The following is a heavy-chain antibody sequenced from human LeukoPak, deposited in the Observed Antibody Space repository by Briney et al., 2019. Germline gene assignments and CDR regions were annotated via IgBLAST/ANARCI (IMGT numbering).Heavy chain of an antibody. Sequence: SSETLSLTCTVSGGSISSYYWSWIRQPPGKGLEWIGYIYYSGSTNYNPSLKSRVTISVDTSKNQFSLKLSSVTAADTAVYYCARDRGYYDDVWGSYRPDAFDIWGQGTMVTVSS. CDR2: IYYSGST. CDR1: GGSISSYY. V-gene: IGHV4-59*01. CDR3: ARDRGYYDDVWGSYRPDAFDI. J-gene: IGHJ3*02. D-gene: IGHD3-16*02.